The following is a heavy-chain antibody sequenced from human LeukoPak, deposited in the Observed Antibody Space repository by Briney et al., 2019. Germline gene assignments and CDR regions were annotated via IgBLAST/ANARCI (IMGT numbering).Heavy chain of an antibody. CDR1: GYTFTSYG. V-gene: IGHV1-18*01. CDR2: ISAYNGNT. J-gene: IGHJ4*02. D-gene: IGHD2-2*01. Sequence: GASVKVSCKASGYTFTSYGISWVRQAPGQGLEWMGWISAYNGNTNYAQKLQGRVTMTTDTSTSTAYMELRSLRSDDTAVYYCARDTRRGYCSSTSCHVLDYWGQGTLVTVSS. CDR3: ARDTRRGYCSSTSCHVLDY.